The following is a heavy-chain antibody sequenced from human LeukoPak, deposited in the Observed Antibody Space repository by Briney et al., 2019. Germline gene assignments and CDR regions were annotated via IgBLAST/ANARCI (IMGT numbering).Heavy chain of an antibody. J-gene: IGHJ4*02. D-gene: IGHD2/OR15-2a*01. CDR2: VRSKAYGGTT. CDR3: TSRNIRSGGVDF. Sequence: GGSLRLSCTASGFSFRDYATSWVRQAPGKGLEWVGFVRSKAYGGTTEHAAYVKGRFTISRDDSKSIAYLQMNSLRTEDTAVYYCTSRNIRSGGVDFWGQGTLVTVSS. V-gene: IGHV3-49*04. CDR1: GFSFRDYA.